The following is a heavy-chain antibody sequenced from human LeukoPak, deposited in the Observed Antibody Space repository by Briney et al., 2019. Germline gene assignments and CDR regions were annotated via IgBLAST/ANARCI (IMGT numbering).Heavy chain of an antibody. Sequence: PSETLSLTCTVSGGSISSGGYYWSWIRQHPGKGLEWIGYIYYSGSTYYNPSLKSRVTISVDTSKNQFSLKLSSVTAADTAVYYCARASTIFGHFAYWGRGTLVTVSS. D-gene: IGHD3-3*01. J-gene: IGHJ4*02. CDR3: ARASTIFGHFAY. CDR1: GGSISSGGYY. CDR2: IYYSGST. V-gene: IGHV4-31*03.